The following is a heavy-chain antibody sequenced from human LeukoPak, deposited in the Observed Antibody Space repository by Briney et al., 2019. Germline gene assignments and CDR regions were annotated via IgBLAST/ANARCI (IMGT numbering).Heavy chain of an antibody. V-gene: IGHV6-1*01. J-gene: IGHJ6*03. CDR3: AREVGALLWFGWDHYYMDV. CDR1: GDSVSSNSAA. D-gene: IGHD3-10*01. CDR2: TYYRSKWYN. Sequence: SQTLSLTCAISGDSVSSNSAAWNWIRQSPSRGLEWLGRTYYRSKWYNDYAVSVKSRITINPDTSKNQFSLQLNSVTPEDTAVYYCAREVGALLWFGWDHYYMDVWGKGTTVTISS.